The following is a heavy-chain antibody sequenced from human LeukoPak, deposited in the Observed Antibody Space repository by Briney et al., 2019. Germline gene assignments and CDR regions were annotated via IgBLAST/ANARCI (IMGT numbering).Heavy chain of an antibody. J-gene: IGHJ4*02. CDR2: IYNTGNS. D-gene: IGHD6-13*01. V-gene: IGHV4-4*07. CDR3: ARVIEHLVFGPFDN. CDR1: GVSINNYY. Sequence: PSETLSLTCNVSGVSINNYYWSWIRQPAGKGLEWIGHIYNTGNSLYNPSFKSRVTMSVSTSKNLFSLRLQSVTAADTAVYFCARVIEHLVFGPFDNWGQGALVSVSS.